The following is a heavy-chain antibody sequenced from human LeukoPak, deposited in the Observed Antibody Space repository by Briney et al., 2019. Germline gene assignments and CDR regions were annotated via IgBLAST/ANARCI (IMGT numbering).Heavy chain of an antibody. J-gene: IGHJ6*02. D-gene: IGHD3-10*01. CDR2: IYTSGST. Sequence: SETLSLTCTVSGGPITSYYWSWIRQPAGRGLEWIGRIYTSGSTNYNPSLKSRVTMSIHTSRNQFSLKLSSVTAVDTAMYYCARGQTGVNFYYGLDVWGQGTTVTVSS. CDR3: ARGQTGVNFYYGLDV. CDR1: GGPITSYY. V-gene: IGHV4-4*07.